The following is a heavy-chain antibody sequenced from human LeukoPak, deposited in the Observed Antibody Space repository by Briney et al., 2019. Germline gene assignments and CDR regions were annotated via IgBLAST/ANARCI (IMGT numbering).Heavy chain of an antibody. CDR3: AKDPTYDFWSGYSLGGMDV. J-gene: IGHJ6*02. CDR2: ISGSGGST. D-gene: IGHD3-3*01. Sequence: GGSLRLSCAASGFTFSSYSMNWVRQAPGKGLEWVSAISGSGGSTYYADSVKGRFTISRDNSKNTLYLQMNSLRAEDTAVYYCAKDPTYDFWSGYSLGGMDVWGQGTTVTVSS. CDR1: GFTFSSYS. V-gene: IGHV3-23*01.